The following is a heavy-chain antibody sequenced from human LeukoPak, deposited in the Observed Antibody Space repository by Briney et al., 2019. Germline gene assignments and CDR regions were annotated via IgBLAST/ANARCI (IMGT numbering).Heavy chain of an antibody. CDR1: GFTFSSYA. CDR3: ARMETYYYDSSGYYSSHFDY. V-gene: IGHV3-30*04. J-gene: IGHJ4*02. D-gene: IGHD3-22*01. Sequence: SCKASGFTFSSYAMHWVRQAPGKGLEWVAVISYDGSNKYYADSVKGRFTISRDNSRNTLYLQMNSLRAEDTAVYYCARMETYYYDSSGYYSSHFDYWGQGTLVTVSS. CDR2: ISYDGSNK.